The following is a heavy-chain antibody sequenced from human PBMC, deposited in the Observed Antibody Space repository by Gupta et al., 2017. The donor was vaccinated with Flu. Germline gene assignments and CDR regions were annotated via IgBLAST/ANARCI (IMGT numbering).Heavy chain of an antibody. CDR1: GLIFRDSG. D-gene: IGHD3-10*01. CDR3: TREVSSASGTPYYFDL. J-gene: IGHJ2*01. V-gene: IGHV3-33*01. CDR2: VRTDGSQA. Sequence: QAQIVESGGGVVQPGWSLRVSCTVSGLIFRDSGPHWLRQAPGKGPEWVAVVRTDGSQATYADSVKGRFTVSRDEAQSTMFLYINSLRFDDSGTYFCTREVSSASGTPYYFDLWGRGTSVTVSP.